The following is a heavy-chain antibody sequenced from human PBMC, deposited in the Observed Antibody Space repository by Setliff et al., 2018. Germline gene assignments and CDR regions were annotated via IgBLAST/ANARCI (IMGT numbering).Heavy chain of an antibody. J-gene: IGHJ6*03. CDR1: GGSISSYS. CDR2: LYYSGNT. D-gene: IGHD5-12*01. CDR3: ARAPGRRSGYDPYYYMNV. V-gene: IGHV4-59*01. Sequence: SETLSLTCNVSGGSISSYSWSWIRQAPGKGLEWIGYLYYSGNTNYNPSLKSRVTISGDTSKNQFSLKLSSVTAADTAVYYCARAPGRRSGYDPYYYMNVWGQGTTVTVSS.